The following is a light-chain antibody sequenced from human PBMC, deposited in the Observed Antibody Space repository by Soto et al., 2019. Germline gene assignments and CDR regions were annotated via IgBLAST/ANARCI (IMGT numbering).Light chain of an antibody. J-gene: IGKJ4*01. V-gene: IGKV3-20*01. Sequence: EIVLTQSPGTLSLSPGERATLSCRASQSLTNNYLAWYQQKPGQAPRLLIYAASSRATGIPDRFSGSGSETDFTLTISRLEPEDFALYYCQQYGSSLPVTFGGGTNVEIK. CDR2: AAS. CDR3: QQYGSSLPVT. CDR1: QSLTNNY.